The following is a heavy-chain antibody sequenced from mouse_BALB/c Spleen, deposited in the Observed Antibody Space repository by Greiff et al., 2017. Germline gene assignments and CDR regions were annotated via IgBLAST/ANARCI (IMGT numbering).Heavy chain of an antibody. CDR3: ARPYGNYLAY. D-gene: IGHD2-10*02. Sequence: DLVKPGASVKLSCKASGYTFTSYWINWIKQRPGQGLEWIGRIAPGSGSTYYNEMFKGKATLTVDTSSSTAYIQLSSLSSEDSAVYFSARPYGNYLAYWGQGTLVTVSA. J-gene: IGHJ3*01. CDR2: IAPGSGST. CDR1: GYTFTSYW. V-gene: IGHV1S41*01.